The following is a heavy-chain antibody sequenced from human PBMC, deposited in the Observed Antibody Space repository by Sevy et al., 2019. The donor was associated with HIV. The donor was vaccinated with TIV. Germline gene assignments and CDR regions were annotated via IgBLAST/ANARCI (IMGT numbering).Heavy chain of an antibody. J-gene: IGHJ6*02. CDR3: AERTNDVFYYGMDV. CDR2: TYYRSKWYN. V-gene: IGHV6-1*01. Sequence: SQTLSLTCAISGDSVSSLRTSWNWIRQSPSRGLEWLGRTYYRSKWYNHYATSVKSLITINADTSKNQNSLQLNSVTPEDTAVDYCAERTNDVFYYGMDVWGQGTTVTVSS. CDR1: GDSVSSLRTS.